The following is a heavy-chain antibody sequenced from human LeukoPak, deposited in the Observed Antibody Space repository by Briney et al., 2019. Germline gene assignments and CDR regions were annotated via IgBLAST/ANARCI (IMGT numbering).Heavy chain of an antibody. J-gene: IGHJ5*02. CDR1: GGSISIYY. CDR2: IYTSGST. CDR3: ASSRKAENWFDP. Sequence: SETLSLTCTVSGGSISIYYWSWIRQPAGKGLEWIGRIYTSGSTNYNPSLKSRVTMSVDTSKNQFSLKLSSVTAADTAVYYCASSRKAENWFDPWGQGTLVTVSS. V-gene: IGHV4-4*07.